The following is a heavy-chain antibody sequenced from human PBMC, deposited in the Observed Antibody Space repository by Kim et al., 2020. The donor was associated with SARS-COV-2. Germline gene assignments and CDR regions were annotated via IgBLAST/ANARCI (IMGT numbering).Heavy chain of an antibody. CDR2: ISYDGSNK. CDR1: GFTFSSYG. V-gene: IGHV3-30*03. Sequence: GGSLRLSCAASGFTFSSYGMHWVRQAPGKGLEWVAVISYDGSNKYYADSVKGRFTISRDNSKNTLYLQMNSLRAEDTAVYYCATGPTEQWLLIPPFDYWG. D-gene: IGHD6-19*01. CDR3: ATGPTEQWLLIPPFDY. J-gene: IGHJ4*01.